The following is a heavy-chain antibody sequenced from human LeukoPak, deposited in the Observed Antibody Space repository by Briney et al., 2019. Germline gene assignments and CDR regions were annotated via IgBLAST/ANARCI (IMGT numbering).Heavy chain of an antibody. V-gene: IGHV1-69*13. D-gene: IGHD2-2*02. CDR3: ARGEQGIVVVPAAIPYYYYMDV. CDR2: IIPIFGTA. CDR1: GGTFSSYA. J-gene: IGHJ6*03. Sequence: SVKVSCKASGGTFSSYAISWVRQAPGQGLEWMGGIIPIFGTANYAQKFQGRVTITADESTSTAYMELSSLRSEDTAVYYCARGEQGIVVVPAAIPYYYYMDVWGKGTTVTVSS.